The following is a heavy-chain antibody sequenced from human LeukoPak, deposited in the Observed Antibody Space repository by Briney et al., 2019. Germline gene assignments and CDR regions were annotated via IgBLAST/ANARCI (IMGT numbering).Heavy chain of an antibody. CDR3: ARDRIAAGVLDF. CDR1: GYDFITYA. V-gene: IGHV1-18*01. D-gene: IGHD6-13*01. CDR2: INPCHGRT. Sequence: ASVKVSCKASGYDFITYAFSWVRQAPGQGLEWMAWINPCHGRTIYSQKFKARVTLTTDTSTNTAHMELTSLTSDDTAVYFCARDRIAAGVLDFWGQGTLVTVSS. J-gene: IGHJ4*02.